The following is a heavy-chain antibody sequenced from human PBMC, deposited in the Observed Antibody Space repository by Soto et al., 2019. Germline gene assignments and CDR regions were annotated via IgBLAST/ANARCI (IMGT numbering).Heavy chain of an antibody. J-gene: IGHJ5*02. D-gene: IGHD3-3*02. CDR2: IYYSGST. Sequence: QLQLQESGPGLVKPSETLSLTCTVSGGSISSSSYYWGWIRQPPGKGLEWIGSIYYSGSTYYNPSXXXRXXISVDTSKNQFALKLSSVPAADTAVYYCASPKIAFYNWFDPWGQGTLVTVSS. CDR1: GGSISSSSYY. CDR3: ASPKIAFYNWFDP. V-gene: IGHV4-39*01.